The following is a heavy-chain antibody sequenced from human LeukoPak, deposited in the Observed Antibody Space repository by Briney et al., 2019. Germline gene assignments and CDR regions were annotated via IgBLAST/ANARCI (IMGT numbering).Heavy chain of an antibody. D-gene: IGHD3-22*01. CDR3: TREDDSSGYRPFDI. J-gene: IGHJ3*02. CDR2: INPNSGGT. CDR1: GYTFTGYY. V-gene: IGHV1-2*06. Sequence: SVKVSCKASGYTFTGYYIHWVRQAPGQGLEWMGRINPNSGGTNYAQKFQGRVTMTRDTSISTAYMDLSSLRSDDTAVYYCTREDDSSGYRPFDIWGQGTMVTVSS.